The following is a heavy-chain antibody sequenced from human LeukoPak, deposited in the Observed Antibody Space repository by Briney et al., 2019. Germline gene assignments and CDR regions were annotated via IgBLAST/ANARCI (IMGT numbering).Heavy chain of an antibody. CDR1: GFTFSSYS. CDR2: ISSSSSYI. D-gene: IGHD6-19*01. Sequence: GGSLRLSCAASGFTFSSYSMNWVRQAPGKGLEWVSSISSSSSYIYYADSVKGRFTISRDNAKNSLYLQINSLRAEDTAVYYCARDTIAVAGTPEYFQHWGQGTLVTVSS. V-gene: IGHV3-21*01. CDR3: ARDTIAVAGTPEYFQH. J-gene: IGHJ1*01.